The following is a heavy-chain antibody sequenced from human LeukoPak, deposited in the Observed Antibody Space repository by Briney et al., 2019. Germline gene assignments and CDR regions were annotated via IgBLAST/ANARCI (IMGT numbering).Heavy chain of an antibody. CDR3: ARVLSPRCPRCYFDY. J-gene: IGHJ4*02. CDR2: IYNYGRT. CDR1: GGSISSSSYY. Sequence: SETLSLTCTVSGGSISSSSYYWGWIRQPPGKGLEWIGYIYNYGRTNYNPSLKSRVTISVDTSKNQFSLKLRSVTAADTAVYYCARVLSPRCPRCYFDYWGQGTLVTVSS. D-gene: IGHD2-8*02. V-gene: IGHV4-61*05.